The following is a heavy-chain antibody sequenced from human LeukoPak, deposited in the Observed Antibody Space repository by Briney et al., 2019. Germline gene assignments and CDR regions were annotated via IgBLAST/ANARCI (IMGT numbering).Heavy chain of an antibody. CDR2: IYYTGST. Sequence: PSETLSLTCAVYGGSFSGYYWSWIRQPPGKGLEWIGYIYYTGSTNYNPSLKSRVTISVDTSNNQFSLKLSSVTAADTAVYYCARERSSWYGNHYYFDCWGQGTLVTVSS. CDR3: ARERSSWYGNHYYFDC. V-gene: IGHV4-59*01. D-gene: IGHD6-13*01. CDR1: GGSFSGYY. J-gene: IGHJ4*02.